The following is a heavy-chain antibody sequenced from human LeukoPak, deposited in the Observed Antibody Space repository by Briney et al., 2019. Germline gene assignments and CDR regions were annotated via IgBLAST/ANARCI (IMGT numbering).Heavy chain of an antibody. Sequence: PSETLSLTCTVSGGSISSSSYYWGWSRQPPGKGLEWIGSIYYSGSTYYNPSLKSRVTISVDTSKNQFSLKLSSVTAADTAVYYCASIAARPTYYYYYMDVWGKGTTVTVSS. CDR3: ASIAARPTYYYYYMDV. CDR1: GGSISSSSYY. J-gene: IGHJ6*03. V-gene: IGHV4-39*01. CDR2: IYYSGST. D-gene: IGHD6-6*01.